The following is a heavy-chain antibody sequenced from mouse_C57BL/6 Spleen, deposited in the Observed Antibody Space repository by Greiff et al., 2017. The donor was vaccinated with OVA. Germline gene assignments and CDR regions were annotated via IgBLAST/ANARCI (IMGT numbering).Heavy chain of an antibody. CDR2: ISSGSSTI. D-gene: IGHD1-1*01. CDR1: GFTFSDYG. V-gene: IGHV5-17*01. J-gene: IGHJ3*01. Sequence: EVHLVESGGGLVKPGGSLKLSCAASGFTFSDYGMHWVRQAPEKGLEWVAYISSGSSTIYYADTVKGRFTISRDNAKNTLFLQMTSLRSEDTAMYYCAGNGHYGSSYVAWFAYWGQGTLVTVSA. CDR3: AGNGHYGSSYVAWFAY.